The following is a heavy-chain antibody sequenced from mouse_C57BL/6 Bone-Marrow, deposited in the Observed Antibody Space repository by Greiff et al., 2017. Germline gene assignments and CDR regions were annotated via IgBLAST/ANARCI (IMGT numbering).Heavy chain of an antibody. CDR3: AGYYYGSSCWYFDV. Sequence: VQLQQPGAELVRPGTSVKLSCKASGYTFTSYWMHWVKQRPGQGLEWIGVIDPSDSYTNYNQKFKGKATLTVDTSSSTAYMQLSSLTSEDSAVYYCAGYYYGSSCWYFDVWGTGTTVTVSS. CDR1: GYTFTSYW. J-gene: IGHJ1*03. D-gene: IGHD1-1*01. CDR2: IDPSDSYT. V-gene: IGHV1-59*01.